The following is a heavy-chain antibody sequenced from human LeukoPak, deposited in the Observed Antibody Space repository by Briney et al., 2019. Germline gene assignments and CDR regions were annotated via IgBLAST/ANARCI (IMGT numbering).Heavy chain of an antibody. CDR3: VRVTGYHHFDS. J-gene: IGHJ4*02. D-gene: IGHD5-18*01. Sequence: PGGSLRLSCAASGFTFSSYAMSWVRQAPGKGLEWLATMHHGGNTFYNPSLGSRVSRSMDTSKNQFSLNLASVTAADTAIYYCVRVTGYHHFDSWGQGTPVTVSS. CDR2: MHHGGNT. CDR1: GFTFSSYA. V-gene: IGHV4-38-2*01.